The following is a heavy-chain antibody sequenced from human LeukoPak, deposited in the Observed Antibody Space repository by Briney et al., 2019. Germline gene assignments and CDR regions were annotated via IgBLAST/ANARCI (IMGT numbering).Heavy chain of an antibody. J-gene: IGHJ4*02. Sequence: GGSLRLSCAASGFTFSDYYMSWIRQAPGKGLEWVSYISSSGSTIYYADSVKGRFTITRDNAKNSLYLQMNSLRAEDTAVYYCARDSYYYDSSGLAYWGQGTLVTVSS. CDR1: GFTFSDYY. V-gene: IGHV3-11*01. D-gene: IGHD3-22*01. CDR3: ARDSYYYDSSGLAY. CDR2: ISSSGSTI.